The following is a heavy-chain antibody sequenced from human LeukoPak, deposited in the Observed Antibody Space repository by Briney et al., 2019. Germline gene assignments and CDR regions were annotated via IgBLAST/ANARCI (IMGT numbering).Heavy chain of an antibody. Sequence: ASVKVSCKASGGTFSSYAISWVRQAPGQGLEWMGGIIPIFGTANYAQKFQGRVTITADESTSTAYMELSSLRSEDTAVYYCARDEQWLVRTYYGMDVWGQGTTVTVSS. CDR2: IIPIFGTA. CDR3: ARDEQWLVRTYYGMDV. J-gene: IGHJ6*02. V-gene: IGHV1-69*01. CDR1: GGTFSSYA. D-gene: IGHD6-19*01.